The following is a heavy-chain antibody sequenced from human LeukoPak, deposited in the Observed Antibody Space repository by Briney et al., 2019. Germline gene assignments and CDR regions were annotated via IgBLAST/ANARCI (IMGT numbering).Heavy chain of an antibody. J-gene: IGHJ4*02. Sequence: SETLSLTCIVSGGAISSGGYYWTWIRQHPGKGLEWIGYISYSGSTYYNPSLKSRLTISVDTSKNQFSLTLTSVTAADTAVYYCATDRGATIGYFFDYWGQGTLVTVSS. CDR3: ATDRGATIGYFFDY. CDR1: GGAISSGGYY. V-gene: IGHV4-31*03. D-gene: IGHD5-24*01. CDR2: ISYSGST.